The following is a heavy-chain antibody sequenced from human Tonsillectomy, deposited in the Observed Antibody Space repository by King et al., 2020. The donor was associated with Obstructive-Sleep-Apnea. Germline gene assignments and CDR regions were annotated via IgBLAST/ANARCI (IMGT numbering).Heavy chain of an antibody. J-gene: IGHJ6*02. CDR2: IYYSGST. D-gene: IGHD3-10*01. CDR1: GGSISSYY. Sequence: VQLQESGPGLVKPSETLSLTCTVSGGSISSYYWSWIRQPPGKGLEWIGYIYYSGSTKYNPSLKSRVTISVDTSKNQFSLKLSSVTAADTAVYYCARGLYRGVRGIYYYGLDVWGQGTTVTVSS. CDR3: ARGLYRGVRGIYYYGLDV. V-gene: IGHV4-59*01.